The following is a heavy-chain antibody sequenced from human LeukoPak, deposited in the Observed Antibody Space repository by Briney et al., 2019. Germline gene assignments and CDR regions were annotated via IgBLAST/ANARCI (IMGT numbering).Heavy chain of an antibody. J-gene: IGHJ4*02. V-gene: IGHV4-39*07. Sequence: PWETLSLTGTVSGGSISSSSYYWGWIRQPPGKGLEWIGSIYYSGSTYYNPSLKSRVTISVDTSKNQFSLKLSSVTAADTAVYYCARDARIEYYFDYWGQGTLVTVSS. CDR1: GGSISSSSYY. CDR3: ARDARIEYYFDY. CDR2: IYYSGST. D-gene: IGHD1-26*01.